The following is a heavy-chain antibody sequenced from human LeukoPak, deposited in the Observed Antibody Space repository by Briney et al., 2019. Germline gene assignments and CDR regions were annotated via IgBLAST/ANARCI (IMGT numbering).Heavy chain of an antibody. CDR3: AREHYDSRANFDY. V-gene: IGHV1-69*01. CDR2: IIPIFGTA. Sequence: SVKVSCKASGSTCSSYAISWVRQAPGQGLEWMGGIIPIFGTANYAQKLQGRLTITADESTSTAYMELSSLRSEDTAVYYCAREHYDSRANFDYRGQGTLVTVSS. D-gene: IGHD3-22*01. CDR1: GSTCSSYA. J-gene: IGHJ4*02.